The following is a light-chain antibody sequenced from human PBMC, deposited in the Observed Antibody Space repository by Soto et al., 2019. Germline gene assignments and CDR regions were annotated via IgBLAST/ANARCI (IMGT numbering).Light chain of an antibody. V-gene: IGLV2-23*02. CDR2: DVT. J-gene: IGLJ1*01. CDR3: CSFAGSSTFYV. Sequence: ALTQPASVSGSPGQSITISCTGTSSDVGTYNLVSWYQQHPGKAPKLIIYDVTKRPSGVSNRFSGSKSGYTASLTISGLQAEDEADYYCCSFAGSSTFYVLGTGTKVTVL. CDR1: SSDVGTYNL.